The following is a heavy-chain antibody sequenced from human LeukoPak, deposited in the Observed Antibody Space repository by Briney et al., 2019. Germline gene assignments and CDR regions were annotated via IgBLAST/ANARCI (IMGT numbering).Heavy chain of an antibody. D-gene: IGHD5-12*01. J-gene: IGHJ4*02. V-gene: IGHV3-23*01. CDR2: ISGSGGST. CDR1: GFTFSSYA. CDR3: AKETDSGYDLSLFWDY. Sequence: GGSLRLSCAASGFTFSSYAMSWVRQAPGKGLEWVSAISGSGGSTYYADSAKGRFTISRDNSKNTLYLQMNSLRAEDTAVYYCAKETDSGYDLSLFWDYWGQGTLVTVSS.